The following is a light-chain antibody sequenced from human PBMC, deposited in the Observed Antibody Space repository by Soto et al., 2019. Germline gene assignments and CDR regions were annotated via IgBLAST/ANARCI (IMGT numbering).Light chain of an antibody. CDR2: EVT. V-gene: IGLV2-8*01. CDR1: SSVVGGYNF. Sequence: LTQPPSASGPPGQSVTISCTGTSSVVGGYNFVSWYQQHPDKVPKVMIYEVTKRPSGVPDRFSGSKSGNTASLTISGLQAEAEAHYYCSSYAGSDTFVFGTGTKVTVL. CDR3: SSYAGSDTFV. J-gene: IGLJ1*01.